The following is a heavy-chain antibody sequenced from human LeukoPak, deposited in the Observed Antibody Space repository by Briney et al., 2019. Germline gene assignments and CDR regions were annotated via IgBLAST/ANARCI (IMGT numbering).Heavy chain of an antibody. CDR3: ATYSGYYYY. V-gene: IGHV1-24*01. Sequence: GASVKVSCKVSGYTLTELAMHWVRQAPGEGLEWMGGFDPEDGETVYAQKFQGSVTMTEDTSTDTAYMELSSLSSEDTAVYFCATYSGYYYYWGQGTLVTVSS. CDR2: FDPEDGET. CDR1: GYTLTELA. D-gene: IGHD3-3*01. J-gene: IGHJ4*02.